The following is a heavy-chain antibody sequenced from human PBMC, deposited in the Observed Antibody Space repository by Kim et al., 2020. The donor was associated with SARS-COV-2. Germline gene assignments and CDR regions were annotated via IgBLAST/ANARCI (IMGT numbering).Heavy chain of an antibody. J-gene: IGHJ2*01. Sequence: GGSLRLSCAASGFTFSSYDMHWVRQGTEKGLEWVSSICTKADTYYLDSVKDRFTISRENAKDSFYLQMNSLRAEDTAVYYCARGPIEEGISATKGYFDLWGRGTVVTVSS. V-gene: IGHV3-13*04. CDR2: ICTKADT. CDR3: ARGPIEEGISATKGYFDL. D-gene: IGHD1-20*01. CDR1: GFTFSSYD.